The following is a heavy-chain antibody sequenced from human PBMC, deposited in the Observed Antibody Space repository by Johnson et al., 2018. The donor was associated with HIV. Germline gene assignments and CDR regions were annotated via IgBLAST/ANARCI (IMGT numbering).Heavy chain of an antibody. CDR2: ISGSGRST. V-gene: IGHV3-23*04. Sequence: VQLVESGGGLVQPGGSLRLYCAASESTFSSYAMSWVRQAPGRGLEWVSSISGSGRSTYYPDSVKGRFTISRDNSKNTLYLQMNSLRAEDTAVYYCAKLLAYPPDAFDIWGQGTMVTVSS. CDR1: ESTFSSYA. CDR3: AKLLAYPPDAFDI. J-gene: IGHJ3*02.